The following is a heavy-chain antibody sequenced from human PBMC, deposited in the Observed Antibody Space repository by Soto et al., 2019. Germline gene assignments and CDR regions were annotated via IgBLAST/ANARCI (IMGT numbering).Heavy chain of an antibody. Sequence: QVQLVQSGADVQRPGSSVRVSCKASGDTFNFYTINWVRQSPGQGLQWMGRINPILSMSNYAPRFQGRVTMTADKSTSTAYMELSSLRSEHTAMYYCATSYGTGYRAFDSWGQGALVTVSS. CDR2: INPILSMS. CDR1: GDTFNFYT. CDR3: ATSYGTGYRAFDS. D-gene: IGHD3-10*01. J-gene: IGHJ4*02. V-gene: IGHV1-69*02.